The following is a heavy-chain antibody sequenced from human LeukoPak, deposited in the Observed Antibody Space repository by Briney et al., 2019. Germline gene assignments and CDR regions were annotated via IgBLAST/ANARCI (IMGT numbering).Heavy chain of an antibody. J-gene: IGHJ5*02. Sequence: SGGSLRLSCAASGFTVSSNYMSWVRQAPGKGLEWVSVIYSGGSTYYADSVKGRFTISRDNSKNTLYLQMNSLRAEDTAVYYCAGDSYDSSGYYYWFDPWGQGTLVTVSS. D-gene: IGHD3-22*01. CDR1: GFTVSSNY. CDR2: IYSGGST. V-gene: IGHV3-66*02. CDR3: AGDSYDSSGYYYWFDP.